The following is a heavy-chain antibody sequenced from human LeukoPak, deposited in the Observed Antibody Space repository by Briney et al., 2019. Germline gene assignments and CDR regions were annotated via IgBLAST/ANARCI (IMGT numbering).Heavy chain of an antibody. D-gene: IGHD6-13*01. Sequence: ASVKVSCKASGYTLTGYYMHWVRQAPGQGLEWMGWINPNSGGTNYAQKFQGRVTMTRDTSISTAYMELSRLRSDDTAVYYCARVGANSSSWYNWFDPWGQGTLVTVSS. J-gene: IGHJ5*02. V-gene: IGHV1-2*02. CDR3: ARVGANSSSWYNWFDP. CDR2: INPNSGGT. CDR1: GYTLTGYY.